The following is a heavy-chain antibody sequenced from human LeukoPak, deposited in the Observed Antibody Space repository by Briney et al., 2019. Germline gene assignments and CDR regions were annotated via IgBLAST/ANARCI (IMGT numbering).Heavy chain of an antibody. CDR2: LYGGGGT. Sequence: GGSLRLSCAASGFTFSSYAMSWVRQAPGKGLECVSVLYGGGGTYYADSGKGRFTISRDKSKNTRYLQMNSLRAEDTAVYYCAAAGASNGGAFDIWGQGTMVTVSS. J-gene: IGHJ3*02. V-gene: IGHV3-23*03. CDR3: AAAGASNGGAFDI. CDR1: GFTFSSYA. D-gene: IGHD6-13*01.